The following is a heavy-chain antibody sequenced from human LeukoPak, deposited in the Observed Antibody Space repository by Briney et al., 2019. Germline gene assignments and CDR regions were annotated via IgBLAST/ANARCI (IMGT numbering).Heavy chain of an antibody. J-gene: IGHJ6*02. CDR3: ARDSYCGGDCYSSDYYYYGMDV. CDR2: IWFDGSNK. D-gene: IGHD2-21*02. V-gene: IGHV3-33*01. CDR1: GFIFSNDA. Sequence: GRSLRLSCAASGFIFSNDAMHWVRQAPGKGLEWVAFIWFDGSNKHYADSVKGRFTISRDNSEDTLYLQMNSLRAEDTAVYYCARDSYCGGDCYSSDYYYYGMDVWGQGTTVTVSS.